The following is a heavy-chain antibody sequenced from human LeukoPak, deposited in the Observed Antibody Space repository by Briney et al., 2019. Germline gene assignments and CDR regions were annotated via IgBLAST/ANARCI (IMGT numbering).Heavy chain of an antibody. J-gene: IGHJ4*02. CDR2: INHSGST. V-gene: IGHV4-34*01. CDR3: ARGHCSSTSCYLGGRSYFDY. D-gene: IGHD2-2*01. CDR1: GGSFSDYY. Sequence: SETPSLTRAVYGGSFSDYYWSWIRQPPGKGLEWIGEINHSGSTNYNPSLKRRVTISVDTSKNQFSLKLSSVTAADTAVYYCARGHCSSTSCYLGGRSYFDYWGQGTLVTVSS.